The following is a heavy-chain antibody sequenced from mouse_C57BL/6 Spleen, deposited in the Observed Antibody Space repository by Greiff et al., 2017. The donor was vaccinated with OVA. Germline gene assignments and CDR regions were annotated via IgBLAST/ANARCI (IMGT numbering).Heavy chain of an antibody. CDR2: ISSGSSTI. D-gene: IGHD5-5*01. Sequence: VKLVESGGGLVKPGGSLKLSCAASGFTFSDYGMHWVRQAPEKGLEWVAYISSGSSTIYYADTVKGRFTISRDNAKNTLFLQMTSLRSEDTAMYYCARGLPYNVDYWGQGTTHTVSS. CDR3: ARGLPYNVDY. V-gene: IGHV5-17*01. J-gene: IGHJ2*01. CDR1: GFTFSDYG.